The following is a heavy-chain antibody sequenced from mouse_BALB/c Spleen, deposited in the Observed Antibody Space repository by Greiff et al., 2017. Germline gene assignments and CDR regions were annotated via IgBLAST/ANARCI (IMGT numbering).Heavy chain of an antibody. CDR1: GFSLTSYG. CDR3: ARHRDYGSYWYFDV. Sequence: VQLVESGPDLVAPSQSLSITCTVSGFSLTSYGVHWVRQPPGKGLEWLVVIWSDGSTTYNSALKSRLSISKDNSKSQVFLKMNSLQTDDTAMYYCARHRDYGSYWYFDVWGAGTTVTVSS. CDR2: IWSDGST. D-gene: IGHD1-1*01. J-gene: IGHJ1*01. V-gene: IGHV2-6-2*01.